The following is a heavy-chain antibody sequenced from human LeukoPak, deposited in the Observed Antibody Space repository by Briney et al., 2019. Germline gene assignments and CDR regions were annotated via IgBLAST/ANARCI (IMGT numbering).Heavy chain of an antibody. V-gene: IGHV5-10-1*01. CDR3: AAQSKDHFDY. Sequence: GESLKISCKGSGYSFTSYWITWVRQMPGKGLEWMGRIDPSDSYTNYSPSFQGHVTISADKSISTAYLQWSSLKASDTATYYCAAQSKDHFDYWGQGTLVTVSS. CDR2: IDPSDSYT. J-gene: IGHJ4*02. CDR1: GYSFTSYW.